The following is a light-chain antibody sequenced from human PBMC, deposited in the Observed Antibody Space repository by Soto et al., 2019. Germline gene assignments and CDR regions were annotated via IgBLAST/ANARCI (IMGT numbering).Light chain of an antibody. CDR2: EGS. Sequence: VLTQPASVSGSPGQSITISCTGTSSDVGSYNLVSWYQQHPGKAPKLMIYEGSKRPSGVSNRFSGSKSGNTASLTISGLQAEDEADYYCCSYAGSSTLYVFGTGTKVTVL. CDR3: CSYAGSSTLYV. CDR1: SSDVGSYNL. V-gene: IGLV2-23*01. J-gene: IGLJ1*01.